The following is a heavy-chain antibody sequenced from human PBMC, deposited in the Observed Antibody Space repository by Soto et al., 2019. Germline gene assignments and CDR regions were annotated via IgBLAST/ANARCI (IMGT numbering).Heavy chain of an antibody. J-gene: IGHJ4*02. CDR1: GFTFSSYA. CDR2: ISYDGSNK. Sequence: GGSLRLSCAASGFTFSSYAMHWVRQAPGKGLEWVAVISYDGSNKYYADSVKGRFTISRDNSKNTLYLQMNSLRAEDTAVYYCARDLRGAAAGTTGDWGQGTLVTVSS. CDR3: ARDLRGAAAGTTGD. V-gene: IGHV3-30-3*01. D-gene: IGHD6-13*01.